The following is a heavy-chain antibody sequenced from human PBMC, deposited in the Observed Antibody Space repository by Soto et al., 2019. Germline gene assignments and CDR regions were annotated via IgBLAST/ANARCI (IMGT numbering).Heavy chain of an antibody. Sequence: SETLSVTCTVSAGSSSGGDYYWSWISQTPGKGLELIGYIYYGRSTYYNPSLKSRVTISVDTSKNQFSLKLSSVTAADTALYYCAKWDSVVVPPAFLDYRGQRTLVAVSS. CDR3: AKWDSVVVPPAFLDY. CDR2: IYYGRST. CDR1: AGSSSGGDYY. J-gene: IGHJ4*02. D-gene: IGHD2-2*01. V-gene: IGHV4-30-4*08.